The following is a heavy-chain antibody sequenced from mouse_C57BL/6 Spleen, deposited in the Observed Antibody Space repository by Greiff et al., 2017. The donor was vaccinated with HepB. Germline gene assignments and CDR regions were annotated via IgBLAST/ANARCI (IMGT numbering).Heavy chain of an antibody. CDR2: INPSSGYT. Sequence: QVQLQQSGAELARPGASVKMSCKASGYTFTSYTMHWVKQRPGQGLEWIGYINPSSGYTKYNQKFKDKATLTADKSSSTAYMQLSSLTSEDSAVYYCAREGIVTYYFDYWGQGTTLTVSS. J-gene: IGHJ2*01. D-gene: IGHD2-5*01. V-gene: IGHV1-4*01. CDR3: AREGIVTYYFDY. CDR1: GYTFTSYT.